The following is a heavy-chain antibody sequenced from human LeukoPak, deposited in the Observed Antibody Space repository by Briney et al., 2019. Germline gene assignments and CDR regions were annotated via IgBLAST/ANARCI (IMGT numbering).Heavy chain of an antibody. CDR3: ARVPVGTWFDP. V-gene: IGHV4-59*01. CDR1: GGSISSYY. Sequence: SETLSLTCTVSGGSISSYYWSWIRQPPGKGLEWIGYIYYSGSTNYNPSLKGRVTISVDTSKNQFSLKLSSVTAADTAVYYCARVPVGTWFDPWGQGTLVTVSS. J-gene: IGHJ5*02. CDR2: IYYSGST. D-gene: IGHD7-27*01.